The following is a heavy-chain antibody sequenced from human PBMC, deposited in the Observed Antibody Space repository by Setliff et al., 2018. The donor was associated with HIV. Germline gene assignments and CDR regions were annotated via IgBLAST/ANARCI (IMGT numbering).Heavy chain of an antibody. CDR1: GYTFSHYD. Sequence: GASVKVSCKASGYTFSHYDIHWVRQAPGQRLEWMGWLRTGTGDTSYSVKFQGRLTITRDTSANTAYMELSNLRSEDTAVYYCVRRATAAEVFDYWGQGTLVTVSS. J-gene: IGHJ4*02. D-gene: IGHD6-13*01. CDR3: VRRATAAEVFDY. CDR2: LRTGTGDT. V-gene: IGHV1-3*04.